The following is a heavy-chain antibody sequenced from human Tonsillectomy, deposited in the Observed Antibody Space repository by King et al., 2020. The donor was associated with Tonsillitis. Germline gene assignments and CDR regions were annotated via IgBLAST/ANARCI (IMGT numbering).Heavy chain of an antibody. CDR3: TKEAGSGSLADFPYYYMDV. J-gene: IGHJ6*03. CDR1: GFTFDDYA. V-gene: IGHV3-9*01. D-gene: IGHD3-10*01. Sequence: VQLVESGGGLVQPGRSLRLSCAASGFTFDDYAMDWVRQVPGKGLEWVSSISCNSGRIVYADSVKGRFTVSRDNAKNSLYLQMNSLITEDTALYYCTKEAGSGSLADFPYYYMDVWGKGTTVTVSS. CDR2: ISCNSGRI.